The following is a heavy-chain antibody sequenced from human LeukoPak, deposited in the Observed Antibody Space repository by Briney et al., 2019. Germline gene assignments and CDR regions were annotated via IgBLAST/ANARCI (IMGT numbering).Heavy chain of an antibody. CDR1: GGSISSSSYY. CDR2: IYYSGRT. CDR3: ASPSTVTPHGFDI. Sequence: SETLSLTCTVSGGSISSSSYYWGWIRQPPGKGLEWIGNIYYSGRTYYNPSLKSRVTISVDTSKNQFSLKLSSVTAADTAVYYCASPSTVTPHGFDIWGQGTMVTVSS. V-gene: IGHV4-39*07. D-gene: IGHD4-11*01. J-gene: IGHJ3*02.